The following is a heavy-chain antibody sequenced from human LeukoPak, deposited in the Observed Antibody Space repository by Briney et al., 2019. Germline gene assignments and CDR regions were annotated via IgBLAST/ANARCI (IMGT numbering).Heavy chain of an antibody. J-gene: IGHJ6*02. CDR1: GYILTSYG. Sequence: ASVKVSCKASGYILTSYGISWVRQAPGQGLEWMGWISAYNGNTNYAQKLQGRVTMTTDTSTSTAYMELRSLRSDDTAVYYCARASRALYGMDVWGQGTTVTVSS. V-gene: IGHV1-18*01. CDR3: ARASRALYGMDV. CDR2: ISAYNGNT.